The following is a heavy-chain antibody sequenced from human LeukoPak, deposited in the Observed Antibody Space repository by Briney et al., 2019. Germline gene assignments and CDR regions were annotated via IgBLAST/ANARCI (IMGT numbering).Heavy chain of an antibody. CDR3: ARVYCSSTSCHLYYFDY. CDR2: INPNSGGT. CDR1: GYTFTGYY. V-gene: IGHV1-2*02. J-gene: IGHJ4*02. D-gene: IGHD2-2*01. Sequence: ASVKVSCKASGYTFTGYYMHWVRQAPGQGLEWMGWINPNSGGTNYAQKFQGRVTMTRDTSISTAYMELSRLRSDDTAVYYCARVYCSSTSCHLYYFDYWGQGTLVTVSS.